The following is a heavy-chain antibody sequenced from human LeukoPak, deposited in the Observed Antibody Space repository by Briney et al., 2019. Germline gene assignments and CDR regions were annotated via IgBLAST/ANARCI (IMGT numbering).Heavy chain of an antibody. J-gene: IGHJ4*02. Sequence: GGSLRLSCAASGFTFSDYYMSWIRQAPGKGLEWVSYISSSSSYTNYADSVKGRFTISRDNSKNTVYLQMNSLRVEDTALYYCARGIFTGGTYYGYWGQGTLVTVSS. CDR2: ISSSSSYT. CDR3: ARGIFTGGTYYGY. V-gene: IGHV3-11*06. D-gene: IGHD1-26*01. CDR1: GFTFSDYY.